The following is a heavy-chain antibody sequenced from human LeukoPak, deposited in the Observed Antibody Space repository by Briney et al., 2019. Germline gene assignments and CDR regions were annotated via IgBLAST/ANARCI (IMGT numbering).Heavy chain of an antibody. D-gene: IGHD3-22*01. CDR3: ARHRGTMIVVVIRGEFDI. J-gene: IGHJ3*02. CDR1: GGSISSYY. Sequence: SETLSLTCTVSGGSISSYYWSWIRQPPGKGLEWIGYIYYSGSTNYNPSLKSRVTISVDTSKNQFSLKLSSVTAADTAVYYCARHRGTMIVVVIRGEFDIWGQGTMVTVSS. CDR2: IYYSGST. V-gene: IGHV4-59*08.